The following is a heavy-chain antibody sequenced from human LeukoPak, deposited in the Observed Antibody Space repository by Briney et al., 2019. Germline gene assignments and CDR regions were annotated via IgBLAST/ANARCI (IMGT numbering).Heavy chain of an antibody. CDR3: ARTGGGYDENYFDY. CDR1: DCTFNSYG. J-gene: IGHJ4*02. D-gene: IGHD5-12*01. CDR2: IIPILGIA. Sequence: SVKVSSTASDCTFNSYGINLVRQATGKELEWMGRIIPILGIANYAQKFQGRVTITADKSTSTAYMELSSLRSEDTAVYYCARTGGGYDENYFDYWGQGTLVTVSS. V-gene: IGHV1-69*04.